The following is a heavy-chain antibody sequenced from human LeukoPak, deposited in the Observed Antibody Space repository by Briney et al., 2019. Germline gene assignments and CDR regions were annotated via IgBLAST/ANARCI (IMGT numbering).Heavy chain of an antibody. V-gene: IGHV3-21*01. D-gene: IGHD6-19*01. CDR3: ARRIAVAGTRYFQH. CDR2: ISSSSSYM. CDR1: GFTFSSYS. Sequence: GGSLRLSCAASGFTFSSYSMSWVRQAPGKGLEWVSSISSSSSYMYYADSVKGRFTISRDNAKNSLYLQMNSLRAEDTAVYYCARRIAVAGTRYFQHWGQGTLVTVSS. J-gene: IGHJ1*01.